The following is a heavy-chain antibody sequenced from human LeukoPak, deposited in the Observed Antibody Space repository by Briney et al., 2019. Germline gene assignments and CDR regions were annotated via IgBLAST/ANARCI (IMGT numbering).Heavy chain of an antibody. D-gene: IGHD6-13*01. CDR1: GGSISSYY. CDR2: INWNGGST. J-gene: IGHJ3*02. CDR3: ARVALYSSSWYVGAFDI. Sequence: ETLSLTCTVSGGSISSYYWSWIRQPPGKGLEWVSGINWNGGSTGYADSVKGRFTISRDNAKNSLYLQMNSLRAEDTALYHCARVALYSSSWYVGAFDIWGQGTMVTVSS. V-gene: IGHV3-20*01.